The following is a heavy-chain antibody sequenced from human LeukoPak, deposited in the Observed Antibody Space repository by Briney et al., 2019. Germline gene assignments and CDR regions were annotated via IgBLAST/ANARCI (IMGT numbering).Heavy chain of an antibody. Sequence: GGSLRLSCAASGFIFSSYSMNWVRQAPGKGLEWVSYISSSSSTIYYADSVKGRFTISRDNAKNSLYLQMNSLRVEDTAVYYCAREWSGFGELPDYWGQGTLVTVSS. CDR1: GFIFSSYS. J-gene: IGHJ4*02. CDR3: AREWSGFGELPDY. CDR2: ISSSSSTI. D-gene: IGHD3-10*01. V-gene: IGHV3-48*01.